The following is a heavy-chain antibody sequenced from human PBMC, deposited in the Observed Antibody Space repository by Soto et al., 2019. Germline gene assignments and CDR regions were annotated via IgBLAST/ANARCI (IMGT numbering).Heavy chain of an antibody. CDR3: ARATIEYSSSSFAFDI. CDR1: GFTFSSYA. J-gene: IGHJ3*02. V-gene: IGHV3-30*04. D-gene: IGHD6-6*01. Sequence: GGSLRLSCAASGFTFSSYAMHWVRQAPGKGLEWVAVISYDGSNKYYADSVKGRFTISRDNSKNTLYLQMNSLRAEDTAVYYCARATIEYSSSSFAFDIWGQGTMVTVSS. CDR2: ISYDGSNK.